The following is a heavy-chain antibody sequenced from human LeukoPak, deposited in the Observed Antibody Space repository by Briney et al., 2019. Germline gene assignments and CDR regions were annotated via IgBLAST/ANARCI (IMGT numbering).Heavy chain of an antibody. D-gene: IGHD3-10*01. CDR1: GGSISSGGCY. CDR2: IYHSGST. CDR3: ARRGDGDYVDY. Sequence: PSETLSLTCTVSGGSISSGGCYWSWIRQPPGKGLEWIGYIYHSGSTYYNPSLKSRVTISVDTSKNQFSLKLSSVTAADTAVYYCARRGDGDYVDYWGQGTLVTVSS. J-gene: IGHJ4*02. V-gene: IGHV4-30-2*02.